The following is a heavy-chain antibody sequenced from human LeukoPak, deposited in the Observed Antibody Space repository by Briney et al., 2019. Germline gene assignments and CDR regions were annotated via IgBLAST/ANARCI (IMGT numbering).Heavy chain of an antibody. V-gene: IGHV1-2*02. CDR3: AREAIAARPVYYYYGMDV. Sequence: ASVKVSCKASGYTFSGYYIHWVRQAPGQGLEWMGWINPNSGGTNYAQKFQGRVTMTRDTSISTAYMELSRLRSDDTAVYYCAREAIAARPVYYYYGMDVWGQGTTVTVSS. J-gene: IGHJ6*02. CDR2: INPNSGGT. CDR1: GYTFSGYY. D-gene: IGHD6-6*01.